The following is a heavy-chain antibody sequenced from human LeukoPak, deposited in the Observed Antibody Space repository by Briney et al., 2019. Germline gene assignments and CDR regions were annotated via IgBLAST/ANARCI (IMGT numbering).Heavy chain of an antibody. Sequence: GGSLRLSCAASGFTVSSNYMSWVRQAPGKGLEWGSVIYSGGSTYYSDSVKGRFTISRHNSKNTLYLQMNSLRAEDTAVYYCARGGDSIAALSSPSFDYWGQGTLVTVSS. CDR3: ARGGDSIAALSSPSFDY. CDR1: GFTVSSNY. CDR2: IYSGGST. V-gene: IGHV3-53*04. J-gene: IGHJ4*02. D-gene: IGHD6-6*01.